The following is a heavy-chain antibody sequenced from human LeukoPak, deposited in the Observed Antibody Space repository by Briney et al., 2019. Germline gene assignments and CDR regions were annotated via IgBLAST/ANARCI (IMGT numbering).Heavy chain of an antibody. CDR3: ARKGEHYYDSGKVWPAWFDP. Sequence: PSETLSLTCTVSGYSINSGYYWGWIRQTPGKGLEWIGSIYRSGSTYYNPSLKMRVAISVDTSKNQFSLKLTSVTAADTAVYYCARKGEHYYDSGKVWPAWFDPWGQGTLVTVSS. CDR2: IYRSGST. CDR1: GYSINSGYY. V-gene: IGHV4-38-2*02. D-gene: IGHD3-10*01. J-gene: IGHJ5*02.